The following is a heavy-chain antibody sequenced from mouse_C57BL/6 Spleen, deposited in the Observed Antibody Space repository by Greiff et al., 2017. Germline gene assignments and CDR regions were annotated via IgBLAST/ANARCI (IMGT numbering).Heavy chain of an antibody. Sequence: EVKLMESGEGLVKPGGSLKLSCAASGFTFSSYAMSWVRQTPEKRLEWVAYISSGGDYIYYADTVKGRFTISRDNARNTLYLQMSSLKSEDTAMYYCTREGDYAHYFDYWAQGTTLTVSS. V-gene: IGHV5-9-1*02. CDR2: ISSGGDYI. CDR1: GFTFSSYA. J-gene: IGHJ2*01. D-gene: IGHD2-4*01. CDR3: TREGDYAHYFDY.